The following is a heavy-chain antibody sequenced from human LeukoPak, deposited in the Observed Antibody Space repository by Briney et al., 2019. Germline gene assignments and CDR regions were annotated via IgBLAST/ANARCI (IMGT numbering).Heavy chain of an antibody. CDR1: GGSINSGGYY. D-gene: IGHD5-24*01. Sequence: PSRTLSLTCTVSGGSINSGGYYWSWIRQHPGKGLEWIGYIYYSGSTYYNPSLKSRVIISVDTSKNQFSLNLSSVTAADTAVYYCARGDGYNPDYWGQGTLVTVSS. V-gene: IGHV4-31*03. CDR3: ARGDGYNPDY. J-gene: IGHJ4*02. CDR2: IYYSGST.